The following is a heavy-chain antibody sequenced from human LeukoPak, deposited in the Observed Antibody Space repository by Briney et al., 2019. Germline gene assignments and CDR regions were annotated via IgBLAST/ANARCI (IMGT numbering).Heavy chain of an antibody. CDR1: GVTFSTYV. Sequence: PGGSLRLSCAASGVTFSTYVMHWVRQAPGKGLEWVAVISYDGSDKYYADSVKGRFTISRDNSKNTLYLQMNSLRAEDTAVYYCAGAEGQYCSSTSCFARQGYWGQGALVTVSS. J-gene: IGHJ4*02. D-gene: IGHD2-2*01. V-gene: IGHV3-30*04. CDR2: ISYDGSDK. CDR3: AGAEGQYCSSTSCFARQGY.